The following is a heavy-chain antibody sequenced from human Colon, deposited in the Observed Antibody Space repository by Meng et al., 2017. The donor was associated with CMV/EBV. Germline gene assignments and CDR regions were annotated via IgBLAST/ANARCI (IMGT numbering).Heavy chain of an antibody. D-gene: IGHD7-27*01. CDR1: GYTFTAYY. Sequence: ASVKVSCKASGYTFTAYYMHWVRQAPGQGLEWMGCINPKSGATNYAQKCQGRVAMTRDTSISTAYLELGRLTSDDTAVYYCARALTGDRSYFDYWGQGTLVTVSS. CDR3: ARALTGDRSYFDY. J-gene: IGHJ4*02. CDR2: INPKSGAT. V-gene: IGHV1-2*02.